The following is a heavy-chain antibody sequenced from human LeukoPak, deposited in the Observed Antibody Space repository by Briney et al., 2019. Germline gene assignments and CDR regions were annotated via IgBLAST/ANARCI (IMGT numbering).Heavy chain of an antibody. CDR2: ISYDGTGP. J-gene: IGHJ4*02. CDR1: GFTFSGYI. CDR3: ARQNPATSGLNC. V-gene: IGHV3-30*03. D-gene: IGHD2-15*01. Sequence: PGTSLRLSCAASGFTFSGYILHWVRQAPGQGLEWVTVISYDGTGPHYADSVKGRFTISRDNAMNTVYLQMNSLRPEDTAVYYCARQNPATSGLNCWGQGTLLTVSS.